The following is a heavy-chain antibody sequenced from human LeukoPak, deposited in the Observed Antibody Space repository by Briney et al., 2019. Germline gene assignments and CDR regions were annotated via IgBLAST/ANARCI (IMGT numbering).Heavy chain of an antibody. CDR1: GGSISSYY. V-gene: IGHV4-4*07. D-gene: IGHD3-9*01. J-gene: IGHJ4*02. CDR2: IYTSGST. Sequence: PSETLSLTCTVSGGSISSYYWSWLRQPAGKGLERNGRIYTSGSTNYNPSLKSRVTMSVDTSKNQFSLKLSSVTAADTAVYYCASTPLRYFDWSAFDYWGQGTLVTVSS. CDR3: ASTPLRYFDWSAFDY.